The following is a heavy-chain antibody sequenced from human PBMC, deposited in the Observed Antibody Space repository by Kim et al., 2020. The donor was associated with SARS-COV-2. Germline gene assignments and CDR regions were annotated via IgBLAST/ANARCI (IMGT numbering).Heavy chain of an antibody. V-gene: IGHV3-30-3*01. CDR3: ARGLRYCSSTSCYIPNFDY. Sequence: GGSLRLSCAASGFTFSSYAMHWVRQAPGKGLEWVAVISYDGSNKYYADSVKGRFTISRDNSKNTLYLQMNSLRAEDTAVYYCARGLRYCSSTSCYIPNFDYWGQGTLVTVSS. J-gene: IGHJ4*02. D-gene: IGHD2-2*02. CDR1: GFTFSSYA. CDR2: ISYDGSNK.